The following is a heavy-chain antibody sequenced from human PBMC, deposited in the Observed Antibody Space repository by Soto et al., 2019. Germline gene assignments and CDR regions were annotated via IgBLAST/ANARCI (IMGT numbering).Heavy chain of an antibody. J-gene: IGHJ4*02. D-gene: IGHD3-22*01. CDR3: ARDVTRNYYDSSGHYYFDY. Sequence: ASVKVSCKASGYTFTNYGVSWVRQAPGQGLEWMGWISGYNGNTNYAQNLQGRVSMTTDTSTSTAYMELRSLRPDDTAVYYCARDVTRNYYDSSGHYYFDYWGQGTLVTVYS. CDR2: ISGYNGNT. V-gene: IGHV1-18*04. CDR1: GYTFTNYG.